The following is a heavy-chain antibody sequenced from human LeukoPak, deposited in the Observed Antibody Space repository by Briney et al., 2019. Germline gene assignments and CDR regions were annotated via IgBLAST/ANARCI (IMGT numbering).Heavy chain of an antibody. CDR1: GFTFDDYA. CDR3: AKDWAATVRGTDY. J-gene: IGHJ4*02. D-gene: IGHD4-17*01. V-gene: IGHV3-9*01. CDR2: ISWNSGRI. Sequence: GRSLRLSCAASGFTFDDYAMHWVRQVPGKGPEWVSGISWNSGRIGYADSVKGRFTISRDNAKNSLYLQMNSLRAEDTALYYCAKDWAATVRGTDYWGQGTLVTVSS.